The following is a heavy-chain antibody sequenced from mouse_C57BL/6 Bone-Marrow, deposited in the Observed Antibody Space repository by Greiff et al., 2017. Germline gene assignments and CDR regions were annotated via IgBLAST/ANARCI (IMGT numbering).Heavy chain of an antibody. Sequence: EVKLVESGGGLVKPGGSLKLSCAASGFTFSSYAMSWVRQTPEKRLEWVATISDGGSYTYYPDNVKGRFTISRDNAKNHLYLQMSHLKSEDTAMYYCARAGGYYVGYAMDYWGQGTSGTVSS. CDR2: ISDGGSYT. CDR3: ARAGGYYVGYAMDY. V-gene: IGHV5-4*03. D-gene: IGHD2-3*01. CDR1: GFTFSSYA. J-gene: IGHJ4*01.